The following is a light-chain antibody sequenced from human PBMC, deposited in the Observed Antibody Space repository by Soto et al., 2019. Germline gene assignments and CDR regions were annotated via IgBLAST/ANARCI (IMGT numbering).Light chain of an antibody. CDR1: QTLRRTY. CDR2: GAS. J-gene: IGKJ2*01. Sequence: EIVLMQSPGPLSLSPGERATLSCRASQTLRRTYIAWYQQKPGQAPRVLIYGASKRATGIPDRFSGSGSGTDFSLNISRLEPEDFAGYYCHQYDNAPQTYGQGTKVEIK. V-gene: IGKV3-20*01. CDR3: HQYDNAPQT.